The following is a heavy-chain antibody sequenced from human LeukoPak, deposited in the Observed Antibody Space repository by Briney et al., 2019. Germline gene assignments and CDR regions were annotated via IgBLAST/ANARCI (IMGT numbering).Heavy chain of an antibody. V-gene: IGHV3-48*04. CDR1: GFTFRTSG. J-gene: IGHJ3*02. CDR3: ARIPMIDYGDAFDI. CDR2: ISSSGTTI. Sequence: GGSLRLSCAASGFTFRTSGMNWVRQAPGKGLEWVSYISSSGTTISYAQSVKGRFTISRDNAKNSLYLQMNSLRAEDTAVYYCARIPMIDYGDAFDIWGQGTMLTVSS. D-gene: IGHD4-17*01.